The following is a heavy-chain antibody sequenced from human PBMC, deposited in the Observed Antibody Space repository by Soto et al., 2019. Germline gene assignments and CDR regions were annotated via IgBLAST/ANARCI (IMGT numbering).Heavy chain of an antibody. J-gene: IGHJ4*02. D-gene: IGHD2-2*01. CDR3: ARGDCSSTSCYLF. V-gene: IGHV1-2*02. CDR1: GYTFTGDY. CDR2: INPNSGGT. Sequence: SVKVSCRASGYTFTGDYMHWVRQAPGQGLEWMGWINPNSGGTNYAQKFQGRVTMTRDTSISTAYMELSRLRSDDTAVYYCARGDCSSTSCYLFWGQGTLVTVSS.